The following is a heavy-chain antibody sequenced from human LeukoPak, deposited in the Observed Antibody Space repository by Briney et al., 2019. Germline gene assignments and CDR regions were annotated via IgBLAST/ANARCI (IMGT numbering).Heavy chain of an antibody. CDR1: GGSISSNY. V-gene: IGHV4-59*12. CDR3: AKLVSSGWYYDY. D-gene: IGHD6-19*01. Sequence: SETLSLTCTVSGGSISSNYWSWIRQPPGKGLESIGYIYYSGSTNYNPSLKCRVTMSVDTSKNQFTLKVSSVTAADTAVYYCAKLVSSGWYYDYWGQGTLVTVSS. CDR2: IYYSGST. J-gene: IGHJ4*02.